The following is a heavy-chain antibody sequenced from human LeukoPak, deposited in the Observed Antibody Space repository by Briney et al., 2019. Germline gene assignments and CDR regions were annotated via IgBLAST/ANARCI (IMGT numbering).Heavy chain of an antibody. CDR2: ISAYNGNT. Sequence: GASVKVSCKASGYTFTAYGFSWVRQAPGQGLEWMGWISAYNGNTNYAQKFQDRVSMTRDTSTSTVYMELRTLSSDDTAIYYCARERGSSRWYGGGNNGYYYYYMDVWGKGTAVTVS. CDR1: GYTFTAYG. J-gene: IGHJ6*03. D-gene: IGHD6-13*01. CDR3: ARERGSSRWYGGGNNGYYYYYMDV. V-gene: IGHV1-18*01.